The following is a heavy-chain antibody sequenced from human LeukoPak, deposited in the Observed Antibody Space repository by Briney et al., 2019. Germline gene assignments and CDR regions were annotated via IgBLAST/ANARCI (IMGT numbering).Heavy chain of an antibody. V-gene: IGHV5-51*01. D-gene: IGHD2-15*01. CDR1: GYSFTNSW. Sequence: GESLKISCQGSGYSFTNSWIGWVRQLPGKGLEWMGIIYPGDSDIRYSPSFQGQVTISADKSTATAYLQWSSLKASDTAMYYCARRGGSLVYFDYWGQGTLVTVSS. J-gene: IGHJ4*02. CDR2: IYPGDSDI. CDR3: ARRGGSLVYFDY.